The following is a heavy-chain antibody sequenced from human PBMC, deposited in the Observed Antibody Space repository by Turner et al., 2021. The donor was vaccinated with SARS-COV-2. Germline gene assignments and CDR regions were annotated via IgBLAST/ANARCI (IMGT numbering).Heavy chain of an antibody. D-gene: IGHD5-18*01. Sequence: VPLLESGGGLVQPGGSLRLSCAASGFTFSSDAMSWLRQAQGKGLEWVSAISGSGGSTVYADSVKGRFTISRDDSKNTLYLQMNSLRAEDTAVYDCAREGTAMVTGGFDYWGQGTLVTVSS. J-gene: IGHJ4*02. CDR1: GFTFSSDA. CDR3: AREGTAMVTGGFDY. CDR2: ISGSGGST. V-gene: IGHV3-23*01.